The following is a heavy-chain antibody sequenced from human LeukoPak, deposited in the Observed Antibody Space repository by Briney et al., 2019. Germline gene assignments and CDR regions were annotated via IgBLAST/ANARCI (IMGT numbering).Heavy chain of an antibody. CDR1: GFTFSGYY. CDR2: ISSSSSYT. Sequence: GGSLRLSCAASGFTFSGYYMSWIRQAPGKGLEWVLYISSSSSYTNYADSVKGRFTISRDNAKNSPYLQMNSLRAEDTAVYYCARERDGGVIVGADYGGQGTLVTVSS. V-gene: IGHV3-11*06. D-gene: IGHD3-16*02. J-gene: IGHJ4*02. CDR3: ARERDGGVIVGADY.